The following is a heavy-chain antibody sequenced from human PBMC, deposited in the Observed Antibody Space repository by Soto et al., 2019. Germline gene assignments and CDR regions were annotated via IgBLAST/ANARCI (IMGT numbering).Heavy chain of an antibody. D-gene: IGHD4-4*01. Sequence: ASVKVSCKVSGYFLTALSIHWVRQAPGKGLEWMGGFDREDGETIYAQKFQGRVTMTEDTSTDSAYMELSSLTSEDTAIYYCARDLGQYPEGYFDYWGQGTLVTVSS. CDR2: FDREDGET. J-gene: IGHJ4*02. V-gene: IGHV1-24*01. CDR1: GYFLTALS. CDR3: ARDLGQYPEGYFDY.